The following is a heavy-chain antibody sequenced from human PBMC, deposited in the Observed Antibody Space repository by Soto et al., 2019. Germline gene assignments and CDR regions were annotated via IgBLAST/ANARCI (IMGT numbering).Heavy chain of an antibody. CDR2: FDPEDGET. J-gene: IGHJ5*02. CDR3: ATAGGVTVTVFGVVTAWDSNWFDP. V-gene: IGHV1-24*01. CDR1: GYTLTGLS. D-gene: IGHD3-3*01. Sequence: ASVKVSCKVSGYTLTGLSMHWVRQAPGKGLEWMGGFDPEDGETIYAQKFQGRVTMTEDTSTDTAYMELSSLRSEDTAVYYCATAGGVTVTVFGVVTAWDSNWFDPWGQGTLVTVS.